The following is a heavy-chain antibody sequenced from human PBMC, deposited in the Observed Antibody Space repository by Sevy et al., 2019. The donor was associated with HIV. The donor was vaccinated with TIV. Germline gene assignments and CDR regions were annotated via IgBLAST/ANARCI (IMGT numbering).Heavy chain of an antibody. Sequence: GGSLRLSCAASGFTFSNAWMSWVRQAPGKGLEWVGHIRSKTAGGTTDYAAPVKGRLTISTDDSKNKLYMPMNRLKTQDTAVYYCDTNLAVVAAKIRDYWGQRTLVTVSS. CDR2: IRSKTAGGTT. J-gene: IGHJ4*02. V-gene: IGHV3-15*01. CDR3: DTNLAVVAAKIRDY. CDR1: GFTFSNAW. D-gene: IGHD2-15*01.